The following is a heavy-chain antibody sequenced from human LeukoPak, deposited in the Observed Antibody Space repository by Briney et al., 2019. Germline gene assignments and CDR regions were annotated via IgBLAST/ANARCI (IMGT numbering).Heavy chain of an antibody. D-gene: IGHD2-2*01. CDR1: GYRFTSYW. CDR3: ARLGGDLYCTSTRCFYDY. J-gene: IGHJ4*02. CDR2: IYAGDSNT. V-gene: IGHV5-51*01. Sequence: GESLKISCKGSGYRFTSYWIGWVRRMPGKGLEWMGLIYAGDSNTRYRPSFPGQVTISVDKSISTAYLQWSSLKASDTAMYYCARLGGDLYCTSTRCFYDYWGQGTLVTVSP.